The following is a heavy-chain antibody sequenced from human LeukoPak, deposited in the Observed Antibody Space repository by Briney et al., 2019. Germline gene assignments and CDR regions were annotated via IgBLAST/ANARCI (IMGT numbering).Heavy chain of an antibody. V-gene: IGHV3-21*01. J-gene: IGHJ4*02. CDR2: ISSSSSYI. CDR1: VFTFSSYS. D-gene: IGHD6-6*01. Sequence: PGGSLRLSCAASVFTFSSYSMSWVRQTPGKGLGLVSSISSSSSYIYYADSVKGRFTISRDNAKNSLYLQMNSLRAEDTAVYYCATVYSGSHNFDYWGQGTLVTVSS. CDR3: ATVYSGSHNFDY.